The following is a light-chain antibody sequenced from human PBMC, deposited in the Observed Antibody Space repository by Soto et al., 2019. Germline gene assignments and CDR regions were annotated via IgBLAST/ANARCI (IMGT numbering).Light chain of an antibody. J-gene: IGKJ5*01. CDR2: KAS. CDR1: QTISSW. V-gene: IGKV1-5*03. CDR3: QQYNTYST. Sequence: DIQMTQSPSTLSGSVGGRVTITFRASQTISSWLAWYQQKPGKAPKLLIYKASTLKSGVPSRFSGSGSGTEFTLTISSLQPDDFATHYCQQYNTYSTFGQGTRLEIK.